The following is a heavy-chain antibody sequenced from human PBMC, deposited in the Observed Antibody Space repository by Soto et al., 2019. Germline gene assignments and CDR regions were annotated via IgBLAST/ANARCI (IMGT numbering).Heavy chain of an antibody. D-gene: IGHD3-22*01. CDR3: ARDRTDSGYYTNWLDP. J-gene: IGHJ5*02. Sequence: SVKVSCKASGGTFGSDAITWVRQAPGQGLEWVGRIIPIFGTTNYAQNLQGRVTISADKSTLTSYMELHSLTSDDTALYYCARDRTDSGYYTNWLDPWGQGTHVTVSS. V-gene: IGHV1-69*06. CDR2: IIPIFGTT. CDR1: GGTFGSDA.